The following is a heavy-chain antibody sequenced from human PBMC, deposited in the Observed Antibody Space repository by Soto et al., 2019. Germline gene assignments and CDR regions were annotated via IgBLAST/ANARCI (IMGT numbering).Heavy chain of an antibody. V-gene: IGHV1-69*13. CDR3: ATKMTTVTTVPYGMDV. Sequence: ASVKVSCKASGGTFSSYAISWVRQAPGQGLEWMGGIIPIFGTANYAQKFQGRVTITADESTSTAYMELSSLRSEDTAVYYCATKMTTVTTVPYGMDVWGQGTTVTVSS. J-gene: IGHJ6*02. CDR2: IIPIFGTA. CDR1: GGTFSSYA. D-gene: IGHD4-17*01.